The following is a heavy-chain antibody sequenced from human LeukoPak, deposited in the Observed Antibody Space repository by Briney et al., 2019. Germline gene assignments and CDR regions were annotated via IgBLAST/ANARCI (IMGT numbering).Heavy chain of an antibody. J-gene: IGHJ4*02. Sequence: ASVKVSCKASGYTFTSYGISWVRQAPGERLEWMGWISAYNGNTNYTQKLQGRVTMTTDTSTRTAYMELRSLRSDDTAVYYCATDRRVWFGELSDYWGQGTLVTVSS. CDR1: GYTFTSYG. D-gene: IGHD3-10*01. V-gene: IGHV1-18*01. CDR2: ISAYNGNT. CDR3: ATDRRVWFGELSDY.